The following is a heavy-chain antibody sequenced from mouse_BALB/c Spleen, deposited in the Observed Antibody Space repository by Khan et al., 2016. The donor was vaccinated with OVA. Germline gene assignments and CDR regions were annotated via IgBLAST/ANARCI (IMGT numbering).Heavy chain of an antibody. J-gene: IGHJ3*01. CDR1: GYSITSDYA. Sequence: EVQLQESGPGLVKPSQSLSLTCTVTGYSITSDYAWNWIRQFPGNKLEWMGYISYSGSTSYNPSLKSRISITRDTSKNQFFLQLNSVTTEDTATYYCAARAAWFAYWGKGTLVTVSA. D-gene: IGHD3-1*01. CDR3: AARAAWFAY. CDR2: ISYSGST. V-gene: IGHV3-2*02.